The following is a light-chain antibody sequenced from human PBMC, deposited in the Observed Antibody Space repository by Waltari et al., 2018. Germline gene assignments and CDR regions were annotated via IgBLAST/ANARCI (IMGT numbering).Light chain of an antibody. CDR1: QSISSN. V-gene: IGKV3-15*01. Sequence: EIVMTQSPATLSVSPGERATLSCRASQSISSNLAGYRHKPDQAPSLLIYDASTRAPGIPAGFSGGGSGTELTLTITSLQSEEFALYYCRQNNNWPQPFGQGTKVEIE. CDR3: RQNNNWPQP. J-gene: IGKJ1*01. CDR2: DAS.